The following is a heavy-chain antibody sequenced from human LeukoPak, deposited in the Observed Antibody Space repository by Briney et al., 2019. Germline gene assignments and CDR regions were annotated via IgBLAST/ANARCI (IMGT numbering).Heavy chain of an antibody. CDR2: IYYSGST. CDR3: AREELEWLYWFDP. Sequence: PSETLSLTCTVAGGSISSYAWSSSRQPPRKGLELSGYIYYSGSTNYNPSLKRRVTISVDPSKNQFSLKLSSVTAADTAVYYCAREELEWLYWFDPWGQGTLVTVSS. V-gene: IGHV4-59*01. CDR1: GGSISSYA. D-gene: IGHD3-3*01. J-gene: IGHJ5*02.